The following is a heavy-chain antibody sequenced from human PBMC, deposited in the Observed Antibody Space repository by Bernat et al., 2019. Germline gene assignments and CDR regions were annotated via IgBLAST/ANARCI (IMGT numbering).Heavy chain of an antibody. J-gene: IGHJ4*02. V-gene: IGHV3-33*06. Sequence: QVQLVESGGGVVQPGRSLRLSCAASGFTFSSYGMHWVRQAPGKGLEWVAVIWYDGSNKYYADSVKGRFTISRDNSKNTLYLQMNSLRAEDTAVYYCAKDQGRGRHHLYGSGSYLDYWGQGTLVTVSS. CDR3: AKDQGRGRHHLYGSGSYLDY. D-gene: IGHD3-10*01. CDR2: IWYDGSNK. CDR1: GFTFSSYG.